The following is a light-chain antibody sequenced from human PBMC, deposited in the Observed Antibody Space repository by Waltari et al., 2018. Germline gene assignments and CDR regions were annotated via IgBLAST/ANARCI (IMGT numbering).Light chain of an antibody. J-gene: IGLJ1*01. Sequence: SSELTQDPAVSVALGQTVRITCQGASLRASYASWYQQKSGQAPILVLFGKNKRPSGIPDRFSGYNSETTTSLTITGAQAEDEADYYCCSYAGSGTYVFGTGTKVTVL. CDR3: CSYAGSGTYV. V-gene: IGLV3-19*01. CDR1: SLRASY. CDR2: GKN.